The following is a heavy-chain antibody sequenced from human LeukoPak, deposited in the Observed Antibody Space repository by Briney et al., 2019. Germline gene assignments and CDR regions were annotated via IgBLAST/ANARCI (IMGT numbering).Heavy chain of an antibody. CDR1: GYTFISYG. CDR2: IRGTGDTT. V-gene: IGHV3-23*01. Sequence: SCKASGYTFISYGMSWVRQAPGKGLEWVSTIRGTGDTTYYADSVKGRFTISRDNSKNTLYLQMNSVRVEDTAVYYCAKDRHAPGRYCSSTTCFPFDSWGQGTLVTVSS. CDR3: AKDRHAPGRYCSSTTCFPFDS. D-gene: IGHD2-2*01. J-gene: IGHJ5*01.